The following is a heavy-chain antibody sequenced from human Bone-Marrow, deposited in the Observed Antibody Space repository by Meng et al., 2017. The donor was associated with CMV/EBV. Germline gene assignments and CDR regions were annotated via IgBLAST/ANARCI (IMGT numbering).Heavy chain of an antibody. CDR1: GFTFSSYS. CDR2: ISSSSSYI. CDR3: ARSYMVNDAFDI. Sequence: GGSLRLSCAASGFTFSSYSMNWVRQAPGKGLEWVSSISSSSSYIYYADSVKGRFTISRDNAKNSLYLQMNSLRAEDTAVYYCARSYMVNDAFDIWGQGTMVTVSS. D-gene: IGHD5-18*01. J-gene: IGHJ3*02. V-gene: IGHV3-21*01.